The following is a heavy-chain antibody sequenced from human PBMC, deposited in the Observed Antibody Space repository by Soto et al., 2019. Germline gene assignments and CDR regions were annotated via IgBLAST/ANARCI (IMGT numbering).Heavy chain of an antibody. J-gene: IGHJ4*02. CDR1: GYSFTDYG. CDR2: INAKNGDT. D-gene: IGHD3-10*01. V-gene: IGHV1-18*01. CDR3: ARGVSSGNDY. Sequence: QVRLVQSGAEVKKPGASVKVSCKASGYSFTDYGVTWVRQAPGQGLEWMGWINAKNGDTNYAHNVQGRVTMTADTSTSTAYMELRSLRSDDTAVYYCARGVSSGNDYWGQGTLVTVSS.